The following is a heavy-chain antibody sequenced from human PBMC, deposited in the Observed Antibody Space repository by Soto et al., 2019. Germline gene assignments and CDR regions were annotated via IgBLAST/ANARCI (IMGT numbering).Heavy chain of an antibody. CDR1: GFTFSSYG. Sequence: QVQLVESGGGVVQPGRSLRLSCAASGFTFSSYGMQWVRQAPGKGLEWVAVIWYDGSNKYYADSVKGRFTISRDNSKNTLYLQMNSLRAEDTAVYYCARAEGDFWSGYTIYYYGMDVWGQGTTVTVSS. CDR3: ARAEGDFWSGYTIYYYGMDV. J-gene: IGHJ6*02. D-gene: IGHD3-3*01. V-gene: IGHV3-33*01. CDR2: IWYDGSNK.